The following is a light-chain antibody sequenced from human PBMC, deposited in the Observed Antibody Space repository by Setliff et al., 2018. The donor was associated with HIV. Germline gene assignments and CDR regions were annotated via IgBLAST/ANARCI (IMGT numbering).Light chain of an antibody. CDR1: SSDIGGYNF. V-gene: IGLV2-14*01. Sequence: QSVLTQPASVSGSPGQSITISCTGTSSDIGGYNFVSWYQHHPGKAPKLMTYEVSNRPSGVSNRFSGSKSGNTASLTISGLQAEDEADYYCSSYTSSSPYVFGTGTKVTVL. J-gene: IGLJ1*01. CDR2: EVS. CDR3: SSYTSSSPYV.